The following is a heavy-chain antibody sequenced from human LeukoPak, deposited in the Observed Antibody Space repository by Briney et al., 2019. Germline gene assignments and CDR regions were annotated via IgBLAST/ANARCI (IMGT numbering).Heavy chain of an antibody. Sequence: PGGSLRLSCAASGFTFSYYTMHWVRQAPGKGLEWVAVISYDESNEYYADSVKGRFTISRDNSKNTLYLQMNSLRVEDTAVYYCARVLNYYDSSGYYFSYWGQGTLVTVSS. D-gene: IGHD3-22*01. J-gene: IGHJ4*02. CDR3: ARVLNYYDSSGYYFSY. CDR1: GFTFSYYT. CDR2: ISYDESNE. V-gene: IGHV3-30-3*01.